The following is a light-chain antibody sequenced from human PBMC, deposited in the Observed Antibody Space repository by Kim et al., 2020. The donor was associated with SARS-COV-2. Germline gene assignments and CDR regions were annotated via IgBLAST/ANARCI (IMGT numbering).Light chain of an antibody. J-gene: IGKJ2*01. V-gene: IGKV3-11*01. CDR2: DIS. Sequence: EIVLTQSPATLSLSPGERATLSCRASQSVSNYLAWYQQKPGQAPSLLIYDISTRATGVPARFSGSGSGTDFTLTISSLEPEDFAVYYCQQRANWRTFGQGTKLEIK. CDR3: QQRANWRT. CDR1: QSVSNY.